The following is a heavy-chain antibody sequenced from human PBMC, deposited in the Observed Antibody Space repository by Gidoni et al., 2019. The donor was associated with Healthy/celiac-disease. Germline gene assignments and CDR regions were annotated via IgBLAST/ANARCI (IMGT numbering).Heavy chain of an antibody. CDR1: GYTFTGYY. CDR3: ARSLPVSRPNWFDP. V-gene: IGHV1-2*04. J-gene: IGHJ5*02. CDR2: INPNSGGT. Sequence: QVQLVQSGAEVKKPGASVTVSCKASGYTFTGYYMHWVRQAPGQGLEWMGWINPNSGGTNYAQKFQGWVTMTRDTSISTAYMELSRLRSDDTAVYYCARSLPVSRPNWFDPWGQGTLVTVSS.